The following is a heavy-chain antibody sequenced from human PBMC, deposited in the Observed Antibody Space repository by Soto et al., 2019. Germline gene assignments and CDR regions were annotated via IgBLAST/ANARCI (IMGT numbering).Heavy chain of an antibody. CDR3: ARDTIEYYYDSSGPDV. Sequence: PGGSLRLSCAATGFTFSTYSMVWLRRAPGRGLEWVSYISRNGSPTHYADSVKGRFTISRDNSKNTLYLQMNSLRAEDTAVYYCARDTIEYYYDSSGPDVWGQGTTVTVSS. D-gene: IGHD3-22*01. CDR1: GFTFSTYS. V-gene: IGHV3-48*01. J-gene: IGHJ6*02. CDR2: ISRNGSPT.